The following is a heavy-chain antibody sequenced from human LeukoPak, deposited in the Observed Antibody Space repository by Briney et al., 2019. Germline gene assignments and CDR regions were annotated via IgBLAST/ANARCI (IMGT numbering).Heavy chain of an antibody. Sequence: GGSLRLSCAASGFTFSSYWMHWVRQVPGKGLVWVSRINNDGVSISYADSVKGRFTISRDKAKNTLFLQMNSLRAEDTAVYYCARDPHYDGSGSYFNYWGQGTLVTVSS. CDR2: INNDGVSI. CDR1: GFTFSSYW. J-gene: IGHJ4*02. D-gene: IGHD3-10*01. CDR3: ARDPHYDGSGSYFNY. V-gene: IGHV3-74*01.